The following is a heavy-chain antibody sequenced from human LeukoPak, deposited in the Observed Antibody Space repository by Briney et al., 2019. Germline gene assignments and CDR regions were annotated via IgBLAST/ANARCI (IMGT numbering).Heavy chain of an antibody. Sequence: SETLSLTCTVPGGSISSYYWSWIRQPPGKGLEWIGYIYYSGSTNYNPSLKSRVTISVDTSKNQFSLKLSSVTAADTAVYYCARRGRNNWFDPWGQGTLVTVSS. CDR3: ARRGRNNWFDP. V-gene: IGHV4-59*08. J-gene: IGHJ5*02. D-gene: IGHD1-26*01. CDR2: IYYSGST. CDR1: GGSISSYY.